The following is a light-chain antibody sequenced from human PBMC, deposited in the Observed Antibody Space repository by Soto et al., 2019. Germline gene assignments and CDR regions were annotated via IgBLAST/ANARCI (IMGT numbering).Light chain of an antibody. J-gene: IGLJ2*01. CDR1: SSDFGDYNL. CDR3: SSYAGSNIFVL. Sequence: QSVLTQPASVSGSPGQSITISCTGTSSDFGDYNLVSWYRHHPGKAPKLMIYEVSKRPSGVSNRFSGSKSGNTASLTISGLQAEDEADYYCSSYAGSNIFVLFGGGTKVTVL. CDR2: EVS. V-gene: IGLV2-23*02.